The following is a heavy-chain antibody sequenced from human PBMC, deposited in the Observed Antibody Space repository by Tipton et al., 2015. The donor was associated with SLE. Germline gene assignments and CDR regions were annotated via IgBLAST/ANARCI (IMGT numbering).Heavy chain of an antibody. Sequence: GLVKPSETLSLTCTVSGGSISSSSYYWGWIRQPPGKGLEWIGSIYYSGSTYYNPSLKSRVTISVDTSKNQFSLKLSSVTAADTAVYYCARRGIAARRDAFDIWGQGTMVTVSS. CDR2: IYYSGST. CDR1: GGSISSSSYY. V-gene: IGHV4-39*01. D-gene: IGHD6-6*01. CDR3: ARRGIAARRDAFDI. J-gene: IGHJ3*02.